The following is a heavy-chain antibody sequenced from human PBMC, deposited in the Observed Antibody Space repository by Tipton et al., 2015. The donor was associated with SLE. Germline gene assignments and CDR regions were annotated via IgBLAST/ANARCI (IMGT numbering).Heavy chain of an antibody. CDR2: ISAQGSST. V-gene: IGHV3-74*03. J-gene: IGHJ4*02. CDR1: GFPFTNVW. Sequence: SLRLSCAASGFPFTNVWMHWVRQAPGKGLVWVSEISAQGSSTTYADSVEGRFSIYRDNAKSTLLLEMNSLTVDDTGVYYCASLSAPSDYWGQGTLVIVSS. CDR3: ASLSAPSDY.